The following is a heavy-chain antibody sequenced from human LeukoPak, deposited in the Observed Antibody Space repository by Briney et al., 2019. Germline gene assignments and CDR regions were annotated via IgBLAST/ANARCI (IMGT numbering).Heavy chain of an antibody. D-gene: IGHD3-3*01. CDR3: ARGGGVYDFWSGYSTGPRDY. V-gene: IGHV1-2*02. Sequence: ASVKVSCKASGYTFTCYYMHWVRQAPGQGLEWMGWINPNSGGTNYAQKFQGRVTMTRDTSISTAYMELSRLRSDDTAVYYCARGGGVYDFWSGYSTGPRDYWGQGTLVTVSS. CDR1: GYTFTCYY. CDR2: INPNSGGT. J-gene: IGHJ4*02.